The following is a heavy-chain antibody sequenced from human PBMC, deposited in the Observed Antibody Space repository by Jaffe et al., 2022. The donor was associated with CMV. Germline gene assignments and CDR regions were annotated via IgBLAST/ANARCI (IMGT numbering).Heavy chain of an antibody. CDR1: GGTFSSYG. V-gene: IGHV1-69*01. CDR3: ARVDGYYIFDY. J-gene: IGHJ4*02. Sequence: QVQLVQSGAEVKKPGSSVKVSCKASGGTFSSYGISWVRQAPGQGLEWMGGIIPLFDTTNYAQKFQGRVTITADESTRTAYMDLSGLRSEDTAVYYCARVDGYYIFDYWGQGTLVTVSS. CDR2: IIPLFDTT. D-gene: IGHD3-22*01.